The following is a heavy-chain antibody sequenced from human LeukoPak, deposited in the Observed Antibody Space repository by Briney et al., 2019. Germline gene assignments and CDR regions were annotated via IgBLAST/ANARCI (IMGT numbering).Heavy chain of an antibody. CDR3: VRRGGY. Sequence: GGSLRLSCAASGFTFSSYSMNWVRQAPGKGLEWVSSISRNSIYIYYADSVKGRFTISRDNAKNLLYLRMNSLRAEDTAVYYCVRRGGYWGQGTLVTVSS. CDR2: ISRNSIYI. J-gene: IGHJ4*02. CDR1: GFTFSSYS. V-gene: IGHV3-21*01. D-gene: IGHD2-15*01.